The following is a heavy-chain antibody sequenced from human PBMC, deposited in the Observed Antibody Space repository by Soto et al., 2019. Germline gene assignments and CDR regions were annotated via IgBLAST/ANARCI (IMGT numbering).Heavy chain of an antibody. CDR3: ARGPSDYGDYEVDFDY. J-gene: IGHJ4*02. V-gene: IGHV4-31*03. CDR1: GGSISRGGYY. Sequence: SETLSLTCTVSGGSISRGGYYWSWIRQHPGKGLEWIGYIYYSGSTYYNPSLKSRVTISVDTSKNQFSLKLSSVTAADTAVYYCARGPSDYGDYEVDFDYWGQGTLVTVSS. D-gene: IGHD4-17*01. CDR2: IYYSGST.